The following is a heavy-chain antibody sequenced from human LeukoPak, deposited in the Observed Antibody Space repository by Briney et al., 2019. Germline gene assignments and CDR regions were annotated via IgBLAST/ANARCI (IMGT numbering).Heavy chain of an antibody. D-gene: IGHD1-26*01. CDR1: GGSISSGSYY. J-gene: IGHJ4*02. V-gene: IGHV4-61*02. CDR3: ARDSGSYYGVDY. CDR2: IYTSGST. Sequence: PSQTLSLTCTVSGGSISSGSYYWSWIRQPAGKGLEWIGRIYTSGSTNYNPSLKSRVTISVDTSKNQFSLKLGSVTAADTAVYYCARDSGSYYGVDYWSQGTLVTVSS.